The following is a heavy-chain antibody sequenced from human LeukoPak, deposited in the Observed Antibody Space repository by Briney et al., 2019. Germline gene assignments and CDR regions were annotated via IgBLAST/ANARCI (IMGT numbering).Heavy chain of an antibody. D-gene: IGHD3-22*01. CDR3: ARAGPSYDSSGYYYDY. Sequence: GGSLRLSCAASGFTFSSYGMHWVRQAPGKGLEWVAVIWYDGSNKYYADSVKGRFTISRDNSKNTLYLQMNSLRAEDTAVYYCARAGPSYDSSGYYYDYWGQGTLVTVSS. V-gene: IGHV3-33*08. CDR1: GFTFSSYG. CDR2: IWYDGSNK. J-gene: IGHJ4*02.